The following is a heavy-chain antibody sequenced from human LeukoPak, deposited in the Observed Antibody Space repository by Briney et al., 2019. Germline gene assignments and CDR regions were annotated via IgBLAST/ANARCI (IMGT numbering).Heavy chain of an antibody. CDR3: APRVVVISDPFDY. Sequence: GGSLRLSCAASGFTFSSYGMHWVRQAPGKGLEWVAFIRYDGSNKYYADSVKGRFTISRDNSKNTLYLQMNSLRAEDTAVYYCAPRVVVISDPFDYWGQGTLVTVSS. CDR2: IRYDGSNK. V-gene: IGHV3-30*02. J-gene: IGHJ4*02. CDR1: GFTFSSYG. D-gene: IGHD2-21*01.